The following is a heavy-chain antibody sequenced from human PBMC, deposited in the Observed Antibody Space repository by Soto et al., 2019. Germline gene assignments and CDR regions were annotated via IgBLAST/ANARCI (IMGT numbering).Heavy chain of an antibody. Sequence: QVQLVESGGGLVKPGGSLRLSCAASGFTFSDYYMSWIRQAPGKGLEGVSYISSSGSTIYYADSVKGRFTISRDNAKNTLYLQMNSLRAEDTAVYYCAGLYGSGSDFGYDYGMDVWGQGTTVTVSS. V-gene: IGHV3-11*01. CDR2: ISSSGSTI. J-gene: IGHJ6*02. CDR1: GFTFSDYY. D-gene: IGHD3-10*01. CDR3: AGLYGSGSDFGYDYGMDV.